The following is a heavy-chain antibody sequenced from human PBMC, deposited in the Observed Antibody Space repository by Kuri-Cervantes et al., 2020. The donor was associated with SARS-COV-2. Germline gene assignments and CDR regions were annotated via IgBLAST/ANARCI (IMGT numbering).Heavy chain of an antibody. CDR3: AREGGLMVNYSNGWSDP. Sequence: ASVKVSCKASGYTFTGYCMHWVGQAPGQGLEWMGWISAYNGNTNYAQKLQGRVTMTTDTSTSTAYMELRSLRSDDTAVYYCAREGGLMVNYSNGWSDPWGQGTLVTVSS. V-gene: IGHV1-18*04. J-gene: IGHJ5*02. D-gene: IGHD4-11*01. CDR2: ISAYNGNT. CDR1: GYTFTGYC.